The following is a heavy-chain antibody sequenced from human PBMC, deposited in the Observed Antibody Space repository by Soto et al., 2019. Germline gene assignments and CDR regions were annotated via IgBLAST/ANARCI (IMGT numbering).Heavy chain of an antibody. D-gene: IGHD3-10*01. CDR3: ARDQSMIRGVMGAFDM. CDR2: IWYDGSNK. Sequence: QVQLVESGGGVVQPGRSLRLSCAASGFPFNNYVMHWVRHAPGKGLEWVAVIWYDGSNKYYGDSVKGRLTISRDNTANTLDLQMNSLRAEDTAVYFCARDQSMIRGVMGAFDMWGQGTVVTVSS. J-gene: IGHJ3*02. V-gene: IGHV3-33*01. CDR1: GFPFNNYV.